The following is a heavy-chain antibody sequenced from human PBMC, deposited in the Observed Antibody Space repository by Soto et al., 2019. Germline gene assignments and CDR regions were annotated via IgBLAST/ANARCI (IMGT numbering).Heavy chain of an antibody. Sequence: QVHLVQSGAEVKKPGASVKVSCKSSGYTFTSYGFSWVRQAPGQGLEWMGWISAYDGDTKYAQKLQGRVTMTTETSTSTVYMELRSLRSDDTAVYYCARAKEQQMSHAFDFWGQGTMVTVSS. J-gene: IGHJ3*01. V-gene: IGHV1-18*01. CDR2: ISAYDGDT. CDR1: GYTFTSYG. CDR3: ARAKEQQMSHAFDF. D-gene: IGHD6-13*01.